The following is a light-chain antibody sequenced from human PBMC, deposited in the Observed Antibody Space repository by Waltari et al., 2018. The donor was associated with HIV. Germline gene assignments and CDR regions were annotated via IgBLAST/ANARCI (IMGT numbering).Light chain of an antibody. V-gene: IGLV2-14*01. CDR2: EVS. J-gene: IGLJ2*01. CDR3: CSYTSSGTHV. CDR1: RSDVGAYGY. Sequence: SALTQPASVSASPGQSLTISHSETRSDVGAYGYVPWYQYHPGKAPKLMISEVSSRPSWVSNRFSGTKSGNTASLTISGLQAEDEADYYCCSYTSSGTHVFGGGTKLTVL.